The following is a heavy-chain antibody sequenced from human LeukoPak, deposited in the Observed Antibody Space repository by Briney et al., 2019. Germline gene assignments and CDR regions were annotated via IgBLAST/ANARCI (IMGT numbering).Heavy chain of an antibody. CDR2: IYTSGST. J-gene: IGHJ4*02. CDR1: GGPISSYY. V-gene: IGHV4-4*07. CDR3: ARAPAYCGGDCYLDY. Sequence: SETLSLTCTVSGGPISSYYWSWIRQPAGKGLEWIGRIYTSGSTNYNPSLKSRVTMSIDTSKNQFSLKLSSLTAADTAVYYCARAPAYCGGDCYLDYWGQGTLVTVSS. D-gene: IGHD2-21*02.